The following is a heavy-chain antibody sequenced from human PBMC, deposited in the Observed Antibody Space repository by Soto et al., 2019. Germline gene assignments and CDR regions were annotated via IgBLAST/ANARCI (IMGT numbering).Heavy chain of an antibody. Sequence: QVQLVESGGGLVKPGGSLRLSCTASGFTFSDYYMSWIRQAPGRGLEWLSYINRNGKNKDYADSVRGRFTISRDNAKTSLYLEMNGLSVEDTVVYYCARRRRTDMDDIVLMHDFDFWGQGALVTVSS. CDR1: GFTFSDYY. D-gene: IGHD2-8*01. CDR3: ARRRRTDMDDIVLMHDFDF. V-gene: IGHV3-11*01. CDR2: INRNGKNK. J-gene: IGHJ4*02.